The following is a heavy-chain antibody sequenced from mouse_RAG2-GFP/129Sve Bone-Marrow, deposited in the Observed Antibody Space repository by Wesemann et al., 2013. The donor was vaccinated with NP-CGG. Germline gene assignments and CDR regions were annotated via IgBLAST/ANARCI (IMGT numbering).Heavy chain of an antibody. D-gene: IGHD4-1*01. CDR3: ARGLGNFDY. V-gene: IGHV1S137*01. CDR2: ISTYYGDA. Sequence: QVQLQQSGAELVRPGVSVKISCKGSGYTFTDYAMHWVKQSHAKSLEWIGVISTYYGDASYNQKFKGKATMTVDKSSSTAYMELARLTSEDSAIYYCARGLGNFDYWGQGTTLTVSS. J-gene: IGHJ2*01. CDR1: GYTFTDYA.